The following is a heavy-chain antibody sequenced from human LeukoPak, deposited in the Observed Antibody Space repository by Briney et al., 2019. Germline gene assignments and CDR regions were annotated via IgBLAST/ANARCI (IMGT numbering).Heavy chain of an antibody. D-gene: IGHD6-13*01. V-gene: IGHV3-33*01. Sequence: GRSLRLSCAASGFTFSSYGMHWVRQAPGKGLEWVAVIWYDGSNKYYADSVKGQFTISRDNSKNTLYLQMNSLRAEDTAVYYCARDHKPYSSSWYVLGYWGQGTLVTVSS. CDR2: IWYDGSNK. J-gene: IGHJ4*02. CDR1: GFTFSSYG. CDR3: ARDHKPYSSSWYVLGY.